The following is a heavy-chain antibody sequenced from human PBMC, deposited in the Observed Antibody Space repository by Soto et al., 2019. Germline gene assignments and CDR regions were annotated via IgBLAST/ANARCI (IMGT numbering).Heavy chain of an antibody. CDR1: GFTFSSYS. V-gene: IGHV3-21*01. J-gene: IGHJ6*02. CDR2: ISSSSSYI. Sequence: GGSLRLSCAASGFTFSSYSMNWVRQAPGKGLEWVSSISSSSSYIYYADSVKGRFTISRDNAKNSLYLQMNSLRAEDTAVYYCARELIVVVPAASYYYYYGMDVWGQGTTVTVSS. CDR3: ARELIVVVPAASYYYYYGMDV. D-gene: IGHD2-2*01.